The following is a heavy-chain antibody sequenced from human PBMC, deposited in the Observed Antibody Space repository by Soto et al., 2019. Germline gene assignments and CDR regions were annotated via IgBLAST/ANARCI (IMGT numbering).Heavy chain of an antibody. J-gene: IGHJ6*03. CDR2: ISGSGGST. D-gene: IGHD4-17*01. V-gene: IGHV3-23*01. CDR3: AKSKTSPYYYYMDV. CDR1: GFTFSSYA. Sequence: GSLSLSCAASGFTFSSYAMSWVRQAPGKGLEWVSAISGSGGSTYYADSVKGRFTISRDNSKNTLYLQMNSLRAEDTAVYYCAKSKTSPYYYYMDVWGKGTTVTVSS.